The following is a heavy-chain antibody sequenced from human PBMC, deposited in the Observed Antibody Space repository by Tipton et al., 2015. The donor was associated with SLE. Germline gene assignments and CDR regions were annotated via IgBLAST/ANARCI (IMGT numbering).Heavy chain of an antibody. J-gene: IGHJ4*02. CDR1: GQSIKNYQ. CDR2: IYNVGTT. D-gene: IGHD6-19*01. CDR3: ANSLAVHPRTMY. Sequence: TLSLTCTVSGQSIKNYQWGWIRQPPGKGLEWIGNIYNVGTTYYNPSLKSRVTISVDTSKNQFSLKLNSVTAADTAVYYCANSLAVHPRTMYWGQGTLVTVSS. V-gene: IGHV4-39*01.